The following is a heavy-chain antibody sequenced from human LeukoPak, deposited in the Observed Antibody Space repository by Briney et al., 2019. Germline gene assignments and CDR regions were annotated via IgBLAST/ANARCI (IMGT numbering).Heavy chain of an antibody. V-gene: IGHV4-39*01. CDR2: MSHSGRP. D-gene: IGHD2-2*01. CDR1: GGSLSASTYY. J-gene: IGHJ5*02. CDR3: ARALVVPAAIRFDP. Sequence: SETLSLTCTVSGGSLSASTYYWAWIRQPPGKGLEWIGSMSHSGRPYYNPSFESRVTISLDMSKNQFSLRLTSMTAADTAVYYCARALVVPAAIRFDPWGQGTLVTVSS.